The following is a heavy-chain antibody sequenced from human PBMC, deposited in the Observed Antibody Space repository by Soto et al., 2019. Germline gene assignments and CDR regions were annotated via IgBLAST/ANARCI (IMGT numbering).Heavy chain of an antibody. Sequence: ASVKVSCKASGYTFTGYYMHWVRQAPGQGLEWMGWINPNSGGTNYAQKFQGWVTMTRDTSTSTAYMELRRLRSDDTAVYYCATNPISYSYGYSPSYDYWGQGTLVTVSS. V-gene: IGHV1-2*04. CDR2: INPNSGGT. CDR3: ATNPISYSYGYSPSYDY. D-gene: IGHD5-18*01. J-gene: IGHJ4*02. CDR1: GYTFTGYY.